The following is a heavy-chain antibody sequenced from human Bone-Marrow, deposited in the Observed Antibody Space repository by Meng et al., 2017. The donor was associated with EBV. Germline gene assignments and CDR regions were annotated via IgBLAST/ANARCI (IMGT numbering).Heavy chain of an antibody. Sequence: LLEWGAGMLKPSETLSLTCAVYGGSFSGYYWSWIRQPPGKGLEWIGEINHSGSTNYNPSLKSRVTISVDTSKNQFSLKLSSVTAADTAVYYCARGKRWVRNWFDPWGQGTLVTVSS. J-gene: IGHJ5*02. CDR1: GGSFSGYY. D-gene: IGHD4-23*01. CDR3: ARGKRWVRNWFDP. V-gene: IGHV4-34*01. CDR2: INHSGST.